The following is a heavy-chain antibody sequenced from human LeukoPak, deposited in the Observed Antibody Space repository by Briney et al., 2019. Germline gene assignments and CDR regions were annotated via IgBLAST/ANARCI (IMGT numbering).Heavy chain of an antibody. J-gene: IGHJ4*02. V-gene: IGHV3-11*01. Sequence: GGSLRLSCAASGFTFSNYWMSWVRQAPGKGLEWITYISGSGTTIYHADSVKGRFTISRDNAKNSVYLQMDSLRDEDTAVYYCARPTDSSVDYWGQGTLVTVSS. D-gene: IGHD5-18*01. CDR1: GFTFSNYW. CDR3: ARPTDSSVDY. CDR2: ISGSGTTI.